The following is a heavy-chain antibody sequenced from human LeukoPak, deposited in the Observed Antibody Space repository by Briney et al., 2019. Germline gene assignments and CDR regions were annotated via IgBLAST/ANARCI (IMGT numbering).Heavy chain of an antibody. CDR1: GYSISSGYY. CDR2: TYHSGST. J-gene: IGHJ4*02. D-gene: IGHD3-10*01. CDR3: ARQAITMVRGGYYFDY. Sequence: SETLSLTCTVSGYSISSGYYWGWIRQPPGKGLEWIGSTYHSGSTYYNPSLKSRVTISVDTSKNQFSLKLSSVTAADTAVYYCARQAITMVRGGYYFDYWGQGTLVTVSS. V-gene: IGHV4-38-2*02.